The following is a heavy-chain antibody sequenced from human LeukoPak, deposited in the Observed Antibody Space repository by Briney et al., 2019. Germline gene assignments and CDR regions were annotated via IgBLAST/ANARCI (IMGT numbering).Heavy chain of an antibody. CDR3: ATVGAGDYGDDWFDP. CDR2: INPSGGST. V-gene: IGHV1-46*01. CDR1: GYTFTSYY. J-gene: IGHJ5*02. Sequence: ASVKVSCKASGYTFTSYYMHWVRQAPGQGLEWMGIINPSGGSTSYAQKFQGRVTMTRDTSTSTVYMELSSLRSEDTAVYYCATVGAGDYGDDWFDPWGQGTLVTVSS. D-gene: IGHD4-17*01.